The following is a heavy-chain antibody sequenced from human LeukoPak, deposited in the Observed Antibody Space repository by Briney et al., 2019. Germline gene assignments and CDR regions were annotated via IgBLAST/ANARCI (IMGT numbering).Heavy chain of an antibody. D-gene: IGHD2-21*01. V-gene: IGHV3-74*01. CDR3: ARGDYAFDI. CDR2: INTDGSSA. CDR1: GFTFTTYR. Sequence: RGSLRLSCAASGFTFTTYRMHWVRQAPGKGLVWVSRINTDGSSASYADSVKGRFTISRDTAKNTLYLQMNSLRAEDTAVYYCARGDYAFDIWGQGTMVTVSS. J-gene: IGHJ3*02.